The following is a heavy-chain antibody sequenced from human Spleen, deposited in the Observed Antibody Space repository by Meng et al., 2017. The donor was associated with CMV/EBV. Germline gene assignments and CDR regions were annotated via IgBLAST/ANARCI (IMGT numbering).Heavy chain of an antibody. Sequence: SCAISGDTVSSEFVAWSWIRQSPSRGLEWLGRTYYRSRWLSDYATSVKGRIIITPDTSKNQFSLYLKSVSPQDAAVYYCARDSASGYHYFYGMDVWGQGTTVTVSS. J-gene: IGHJ6*02. D-gene: IGHD1-26*01. CDR1: GDTVSSEFVA. V-gene: IGHV6-1*01. CDR3: ARDSASGYHYFYGMDV. CDR2: TYYRSRWLS.